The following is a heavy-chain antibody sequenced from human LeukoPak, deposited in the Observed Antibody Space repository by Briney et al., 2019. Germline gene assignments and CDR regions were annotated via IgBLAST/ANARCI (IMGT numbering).Heavy chain of an antibody. CDR3: ARSVTMVRGVIYNWIDP. V-gene: IGHV4-59*01. J-gene: IGHJ5*02. Sequence: SETLSLTCTVSGGSISSYYWSWIRQPPGKGLGWFGNIYYSGSTNYNPSLKSRVTISVDTSKNQFSLKLSSVTAADTAVYYCARSVTMVRGVIYNWIDPWGQGTLVTVSS. CDR1: GGSISSYY. D-gene: IGHD3-10*01. CDR2: IYYSGST.